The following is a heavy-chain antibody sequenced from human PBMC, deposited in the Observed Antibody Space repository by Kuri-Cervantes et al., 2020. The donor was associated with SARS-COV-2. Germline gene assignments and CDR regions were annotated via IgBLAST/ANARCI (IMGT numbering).Heavy chain of an antibody. CDR1: GFTLSNAW. CDR2: IKSKTDGGTT. V-gene: IGHV3-15*01. J-gene: IGHJ4*02. Sequence: GESLKISCAASGFTLSNAWMSWVRQAPGKGLEWVGRIKSKTDGGTTDYAAPVKGRFTISRDDSKNTLYLQMNSLKTEDTAVYYCTTAAAHGYFDYWGQGTLVTVSS. CDR3: TTAAAHGYFDY. D-gene: IGHD6-13*01.